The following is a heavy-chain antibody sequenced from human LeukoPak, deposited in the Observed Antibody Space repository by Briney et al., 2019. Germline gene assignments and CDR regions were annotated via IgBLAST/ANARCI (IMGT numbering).Heavy chain of an antibody. D-gene: IGHD2-2*01. Sequence: ASVKVSCKASGGTFSSYAISWVRQATGQGLEWMGWMNPNSGNTGYAQKFQGRVTMTRNTSISTAYMELSSLRSEDTAVYYCARWSSTSYRDHYYYYYGMDVWGQGTTVTVSS. CDR3: ARWSSTSYRDHYYYYYGMDV. CDR1: GGTFSSYA. CDR2: MNPNSGNT. J-gene: IGHJ6*02. V-gene: IGHV1-8*02.